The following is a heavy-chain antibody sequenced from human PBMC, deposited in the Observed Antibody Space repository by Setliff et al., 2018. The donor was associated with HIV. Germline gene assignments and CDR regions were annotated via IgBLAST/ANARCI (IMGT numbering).Heavy chain of an antibody. D-gene: IGHD3-3*02. CDR3: ARGRALGV. J-gene: IGHJ3*01. CDR1: GGSFSGYY. Sequence: SETLSLTCAVYGGSFSGYYWSWIRQPPGKGLAWIGEINHSGSTNYNPSPKSRVTLSVDTSKNQFSLKLSSVTAADTAVYYCARGRALGVWGQGTMVTVSS. V-gene: IGHV4-34*01. CDR2: INHSGST.